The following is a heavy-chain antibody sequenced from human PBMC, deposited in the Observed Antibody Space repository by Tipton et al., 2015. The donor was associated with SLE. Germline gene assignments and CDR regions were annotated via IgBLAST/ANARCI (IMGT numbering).Heavy chain of an antibody. Sequence: SLRLSCAASGFTFSSYAMSWVRQAPGKGLEWVSVISGSGGSTYYADSVKGRFTISRDNAKNSLYLQMNSLRAEDTAVYYCARSTYMDVWGKGTTVTVSS. CDR2: ISGSGGST. J-gene: IGHJ6*03. V-gene: IGHV3-23*01. CDR3: ARSTYMDV. CDR1: GFTFSSYA.